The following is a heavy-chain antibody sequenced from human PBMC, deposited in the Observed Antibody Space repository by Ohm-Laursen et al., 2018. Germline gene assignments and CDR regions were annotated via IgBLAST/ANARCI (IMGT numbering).Heavy chain of an antibody. Sequence: SEPLSLTCTVSGGSISSYYWSWIRQPPGKGLEWIGYIYYSGSTSYNPSLKSRVTMSVDTSKNQFSLKLSSVTAADTAVYYCATFGGVPGWGQGTLVTVSS. CDR2: IYYSGST. J-gene: IGHJ4*02. CDR3: ATFGGVPG. V-gene: IGHV4-59*01. CDR1: GGSISSYY. D-gene: IGHD3-16*01.